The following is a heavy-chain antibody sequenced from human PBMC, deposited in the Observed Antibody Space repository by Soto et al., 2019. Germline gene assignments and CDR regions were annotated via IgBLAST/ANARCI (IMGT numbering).Heavy chain of an antibody. Sequence: SDTLSLTCTVSGCSISSYYWSWIRQPPGPGLEWIGYIYYSGSTNYNPSLKSRVTISVDTSKNQFSLKLSSVTAADTAVYFRARTPRKLAKKNVEQWGEAILVTV. V-gene: IGHV4-59*07. J-gene: IGHJ4*02. CDR1: GCSISSYY. CDR2: IYYSGST. CDR3: ARTPRKLAKKNVEQ. D-gene: IGHD5-12*01.